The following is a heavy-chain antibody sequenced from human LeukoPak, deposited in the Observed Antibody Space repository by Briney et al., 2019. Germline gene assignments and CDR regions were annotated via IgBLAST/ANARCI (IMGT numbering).Heavy chain of an antibody. D-gene: IGHD1-26*01. CDR1: GYTFTGYY. Sequence: ASVKVSCKASGYTFTGYYMHWVRQAPGQGLEWMGWINPNSGGTNYEQKFQGWVTMTRDTSISTAYMELSRLRSDDTAVYYCAKGGKWDVTPFDYWGQGTLVTVSS. CDR2: INPNSGGT. V-gene: IGHV1-2*04. CDR3: AKGGKWDVTPFDY. J-gene: IGHJ4*02.